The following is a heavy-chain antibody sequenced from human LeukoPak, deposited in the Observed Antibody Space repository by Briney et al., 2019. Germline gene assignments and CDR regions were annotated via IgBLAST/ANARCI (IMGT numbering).Heavy chain of an antibody. D-gene: IGHD3-22*01. J-gene: IGHJ3*02. Sequence: PSETLSLTCTVSGGSISSYYWSWIRQPPGKGLEWIGYIYYSGSTNYNPSLKSRVTISVDTSKNQFSLKLSSVTAADTAVYYCARRIVVVTPSLHDAFDIWGQGTMVTVSS. V-gene: IGHV4-59*08. CDR3: ARRIVVVTPSLHDAFDI. CDR1: GGSISSYY. CDR2: IYYSGST.